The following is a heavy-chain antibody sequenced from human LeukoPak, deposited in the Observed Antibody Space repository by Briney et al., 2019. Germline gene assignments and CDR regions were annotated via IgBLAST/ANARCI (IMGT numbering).Heavy chain of an antibody. CDR3: ARTPSSGWFSSHFDY. J-gene: IGHJ4*02. D-gene: IGHD6-19*01. Sequence: GESLKISCKGSGYSFTNYWIGWVRQMPGKGLEWMGIIYPGDSDTRYSPSFQGQVTISADKSISTAYLQWSSLKASDTAMYYCARTPSSGWFSSHFDYWGQGTLVTVSS. V-gene: IGHV5-51*01. CDR1: GYSFTNYW. CDR2: IYPGDSDT.